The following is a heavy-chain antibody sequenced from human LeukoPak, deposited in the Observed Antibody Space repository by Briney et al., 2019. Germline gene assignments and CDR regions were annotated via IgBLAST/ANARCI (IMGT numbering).Heavy chain of an antibody. Sequence: GGSLRLSCAASGFTFSSYSMNWVRQAPGKGLEWVSSISSSSSYIYYADSVKGRFTISRDNAKNSLYLQMNSLRAEDTAVYYCARDLGGWFLYYGMDVWGQGTTVTVSS. J-gene: IGHJ6*02. CDR1: GFTFSSYS. D-gene: IGHD2-15*01. CDR2: ISSSSSYI. CDR3: ARDLGGWFLYYGMDV. V-gene: IGHV3-21*01.